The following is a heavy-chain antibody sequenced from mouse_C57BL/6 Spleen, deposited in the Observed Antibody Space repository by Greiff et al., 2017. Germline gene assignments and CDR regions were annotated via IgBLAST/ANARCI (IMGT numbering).Heavy chain of an antibody. CDR1: GFTFSDYG. Sequence: EVKLMESGGGLVKPGGSLKLSCAASGFTFSDYGMHWVRQAPEKGLEWVAYISSGSSTIYYADTVKGRFTISRDNAKNTIFLQMTSLRSEETAMYYCTRRPVRYGSGYESYWYFDVWGTGTTVTVSS. D-gene: IGHD1-1*01. V-gene: IGHV5-17*01. CDR2: ISSGSSTI. J-gene: IGHJ1*03. CDR3: TRRPVRYGSGYESYWYFDV.